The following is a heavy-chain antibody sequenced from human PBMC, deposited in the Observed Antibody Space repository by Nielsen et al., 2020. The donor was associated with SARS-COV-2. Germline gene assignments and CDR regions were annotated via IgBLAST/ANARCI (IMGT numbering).Heavy chain of an antibody. Sequence: SVKVSCKASGFTFTSSAVQWVRQARGQRLEWIGWIVVGSGNTNYAQKFQERVTITRDMFTSIAYMELSSLRSEDTAVYYCAAESDSSGYYYYYGMDVWGQGTTVTVSS. CDR3: AAESDSSGYYYYYGMDV. V-gene: IGHV1-58*01. CDR2: IVVGSGNT. CDR1: GFTFTSSA. D-gene: IGHD3-22*01. J-gene: IGHJ6*02.